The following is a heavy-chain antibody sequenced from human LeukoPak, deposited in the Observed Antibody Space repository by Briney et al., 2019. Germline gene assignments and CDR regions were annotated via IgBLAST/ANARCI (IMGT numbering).Heavy chain of an antibody. Sequence: NPSETLSLTCAVYGGSFSGYYWSWIRQPPGKGLEWIGEINHSGSTNYNPSLKSRVTISVDTSKNQFSLKLSSVTAADTAVYYCARYDNWNYYMDVWGKGTTVTVSS. CDR2: INHSGST. CDR3: ARYDNWNYYMDV. J-gene: IGHJ6*03. V-gene: IGHV4-34*01. D-gene: IGHD1-20*01. CDR1: GGSFSGYY.